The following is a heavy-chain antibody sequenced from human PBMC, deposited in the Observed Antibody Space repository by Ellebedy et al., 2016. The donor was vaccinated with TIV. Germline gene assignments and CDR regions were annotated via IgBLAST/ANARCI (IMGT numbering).Heavy chain of an antibody. D-gene: IGHD2-15*01. V-gene: IGHV4-31*03. J-gene: IGHJ4*02. CDR2: FYYSGST. CDR3: AGGRGYCRSGLCYGIDN. Sequence: SETLSLXXSVSGGSISSGDHYWSWIRQHPGKGLEWIGYFYYSGSTYYNPSLKRRVIISVDTSKNQFSLNLNSVTAADTAVYYCAGGRGYCRSGLCYGIDNWGQGALVTVSS. CDR1: GGSISSGDHY.